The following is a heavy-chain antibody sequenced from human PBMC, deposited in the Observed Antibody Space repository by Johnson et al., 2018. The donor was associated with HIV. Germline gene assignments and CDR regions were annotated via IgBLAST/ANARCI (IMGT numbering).Heavy chain of an antibody. CDR3: ARGYILTGYSGAFDL. CDR1: GFTFSNAW. CDR2: IYSGGST. V-gene: IGHV3-66*01. D-gene: IGHD3-9*01. J-gene: IGHJ3*01. Sequence: VQLVESGGGLVKSGGSLRLSCAASGFTFSNAWMSWVRQAPGKGLECVSGIYSGGSTHYADSVKGRFTISRDNSKNTVYLQMNSLRADDTAVHYCARGYILTGYSGAFDLWGQGTMVTVSS.